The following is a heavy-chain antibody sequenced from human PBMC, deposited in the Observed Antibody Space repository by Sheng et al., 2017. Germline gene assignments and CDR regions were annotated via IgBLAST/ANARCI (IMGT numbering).Heavy chain of an antibody. Sequence: QVQLVQSGAEVKKPGSSVKVSCKASGGTFSSYTISWVRQAPGQGLEWMGRIIPILGIANYAQKFQGRVTITADKSTSTAYMELSSLRSEDTAVYYCVLLTMAQGAFDIWGQGTMVTVSS. J-gene: IGHJ3*02. CDR2: IIPILGIA. CDR3: VLLTMAQGAFDI. CDR1: GGTFSSYT. V-gene: IGHV1-69*02. D-gene: IGHD3-10*01.